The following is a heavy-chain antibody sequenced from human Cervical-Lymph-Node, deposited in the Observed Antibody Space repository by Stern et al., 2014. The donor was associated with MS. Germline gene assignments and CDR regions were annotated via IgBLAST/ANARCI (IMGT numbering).Heavy chain of an antibody. Sequence: EVQLVESGGGLVKPGESLRLSCAASGFSLSSNSMNWVRQAPGKGLEWVASISSSSKYRFYGDSMTGRVTISRDNAKNSLYLEMKSLRVEDTAVYYCARDSQVCTGGNCYVSGMDAWGQGTMVTVSS. V-gene: IGHV3-21*01. CDR1: GFSLSSNS. CDR3: ARDSQVCTGGNCYVSGMDA. CDR2: ISSSSKYR. D-gene: IGHD2-8*02. J-gene: IGHJ6*02.